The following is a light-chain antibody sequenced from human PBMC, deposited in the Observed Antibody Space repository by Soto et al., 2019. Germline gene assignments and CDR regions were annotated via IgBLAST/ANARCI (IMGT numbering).Light chain of an antibody. CDR2: KDD. V-gene: IGLV6-57*02. Sequence: NFMLTQPHSVSDSPGKTVTISCTGSSGSIASNYVQWYQQRPGSAPTTVIYKDDQRPSGVPDRFSGSIDSSSNSASLTISGLRAEDEADYYCQSYNNSNQVFGGGTKLNVL. CDR1: SGSIASNY. J-gene: IGLJ3*02. CDR3: QSYNNSNQV.